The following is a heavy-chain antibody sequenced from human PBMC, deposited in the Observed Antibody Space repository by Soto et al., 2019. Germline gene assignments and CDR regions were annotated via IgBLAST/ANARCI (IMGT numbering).Heavy chain of an antibody. Sequence: SVKVSCKASGYTFTTYGLSWVRQAPGQGLEWMGRIIVIIGIANYAQKLQGRVTITADKSTSTAYMELSSLRSEDTAVYYCAGDVMEDDAFDIWGQGTMVTVSS. CDR3: AGDVMEDDAFDI. D-gene: IGHD2-8*01. CDR1: GYTFTTYG. CDR2: IIVIIGIA. V-gene: IGHV1-69*04. J-gene: IGHJ3*02.